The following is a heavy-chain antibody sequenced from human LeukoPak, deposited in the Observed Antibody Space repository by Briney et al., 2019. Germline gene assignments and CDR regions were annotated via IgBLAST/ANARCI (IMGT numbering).Heavy chain of an antibody. D-gene: IGHD3-10*01. CDR3: ARGWELLS. Sequence: ASVKVSCKASGYTFTNYDISWVRQAPGHGLEWMGWIRSFNGDTNYAQKFQGRVIITADTSTSTAYMELRSLRSDDTAVYYCARGWELLSWGQGTLVTVSS. V-gene: IGHV1-18*01. CDR2: IRSFNGDT. CDR1: GYTFTNYD. J-gene: IGHJ5*02.